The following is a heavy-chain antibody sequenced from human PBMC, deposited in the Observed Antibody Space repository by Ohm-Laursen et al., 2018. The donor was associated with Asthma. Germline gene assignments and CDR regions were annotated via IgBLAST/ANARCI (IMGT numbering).Heavy chain of an antibody. CDR2: ISGSSSYT. Sequence: SLRLSCAAFGFTFSDYYMSWIRQAPGKGLEWVSYISGSSSYTNYADSVKGRFTISRDNAKNSLYLQMNSLRAEDTAVYYCARDISDYDYYGMDVWGQGTTVTVSS. J-gene: IGHJ6*02. CDR3: ARDISDYDYYGMDV. D-gene: IGHD1-14*01. CDR1: GFTFSDYY. V-gene: IGHV3-11*06.